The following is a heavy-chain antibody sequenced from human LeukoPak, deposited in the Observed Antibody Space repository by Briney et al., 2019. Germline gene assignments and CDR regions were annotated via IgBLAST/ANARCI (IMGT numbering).Heavy chain of an antibody. D-gene: IGHD6-13*01. Sequence: SGGSLRLSCTASGFTFSSYAMHWVRQAPGKGLEWVAVISYDGSNKYYAGSVKGRFTISRDNSKNTLYLQMNSLRAEDTAVYYCARDPGAAEEDGYYYYMDVWGKGTTVTVSS. CDR2: ISYDGSNK. V-gene: IGHV3-30-3*01. CDR1: GFTFSSYA. CDR3: ARDPGAAEEDGYYYYMDV. J-gene: IGHJ6*03.